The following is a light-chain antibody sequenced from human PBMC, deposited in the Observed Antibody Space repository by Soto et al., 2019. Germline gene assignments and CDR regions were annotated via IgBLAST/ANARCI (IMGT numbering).Light chain of an antibody. CDR1: SSDVGAYNY. J-gene: IGLJ3*02. CDR3: TSYASSNIWV. V-gene: IGLV2-8*01. CDR2: EVN. Sequence: QSALTQPPSASGSPGQSVTISCTGTSSDVGAYNYVSWYQQYPGKAPKLMIYEVNKRPSGVPDRFSGSKSGKTASLTVSGLQPEDAADYHCTSYASSNIWVFGGGTKLTVL.